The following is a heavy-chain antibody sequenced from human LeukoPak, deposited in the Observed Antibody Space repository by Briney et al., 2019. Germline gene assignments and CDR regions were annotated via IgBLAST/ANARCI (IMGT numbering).Heavy chain of an antibody. CDR1: GFTFSTYS. CDR3: APGPPYVT. V-gene: IGHV3-21*01. D-gene: IGHD3-16*01. CDR2: ISSSSNYI. J-gene: IGHJ5*02. Sequence: GSLRLSCAASGFTFSTYSMNWVRQAPGKGLEWVSSISSSSNYIYYADSVKGRITISRDNAKNSLYLQMNGLRAEDTAVYYCAPGPPYVTWGQGTLVTVSS.